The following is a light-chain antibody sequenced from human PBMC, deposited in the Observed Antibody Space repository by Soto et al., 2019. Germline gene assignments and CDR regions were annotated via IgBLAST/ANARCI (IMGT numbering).Light chain of an antibody. CDR2: DAY. J-gene: IGKJ4*01. V-gene: IGKV3-11*01. CDR1: QSVSSY. CDR3: QQRSNWPLT. Sequence: EIVLTQSPATLSLSPGERATLSCRASQSVSSYLAWYQQKPGQAPRLLIYDAYKRATGIPARFSGSGSGKDFTFTISSLEPEDFAVYYCQQRSNWPLTFGGGTKVDIK.